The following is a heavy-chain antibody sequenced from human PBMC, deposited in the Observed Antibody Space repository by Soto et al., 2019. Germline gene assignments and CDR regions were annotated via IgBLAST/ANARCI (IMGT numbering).Heavy chain of an antibody. J-gene: IGHJ1*01. CDR1: GYTFTSYG. CDR3: ARERYSSGSEAEYFQH. D-gene: IGHD6-19*01. V-gene: IGHV1-18*01. CDR2: ISAYNGNT. Sequence: ASVKVSCKSSGYTFTSYGISWVRQAPGQGLEWMGWISAYNGNTNYAQKLQGRVTMTTDTSTSTAYMELRSLRSDDTAVYYCARERYSSGSEAEYFQHWGQGTLVTVSS.